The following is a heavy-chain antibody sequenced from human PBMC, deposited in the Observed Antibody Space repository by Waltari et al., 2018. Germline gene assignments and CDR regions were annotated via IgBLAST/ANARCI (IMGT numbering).Heavy chain of an antibody. CDR1: GFTFRTFA. V-gene: IGHV3-23*01. D-gene: IGHD2-21*01. J-gene: IGHJ4*02. CDR2: ITSGGGAT. CDR3: VKVGLGSYCGGDCYVY. Sequence: EVQLLESGRGLLQPGWSLRLSFAASGFTFRTFAVNWVRQAPGKGLEGVSAITSGGGATSYANSVRGRFTVSRDNAKNTLYLQMSSLRAEDTAVYYCVKVGLGSYCGGDCYVYWGQGALVTVSS.